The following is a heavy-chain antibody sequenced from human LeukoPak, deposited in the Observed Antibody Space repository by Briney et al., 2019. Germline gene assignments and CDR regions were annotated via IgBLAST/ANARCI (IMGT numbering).Heavy chain of an antibody. D-gene: IGHD3-10*01. V-gene: IGHV1-69*13. CDR2: IIPIFGTA. CDR1: GGTFSSYA. CDR3: ARDIYGSGSTVWFDP. Sequence: PVASVKVSYKASGGTFSSYAISWVRQAPGQGLEWMGGIIPIFGTANYAQKFQGRVTITADESTSTAYMELSSLRSEDTAVYYCARDIYGSGSTVWFDPWGQGTLVTVSS. J-gene: IGHJ5*02.